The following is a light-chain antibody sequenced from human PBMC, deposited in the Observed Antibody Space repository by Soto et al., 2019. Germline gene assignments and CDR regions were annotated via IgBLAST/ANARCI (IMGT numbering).Light chain of an antibody. CDR2: DAS. CDR1: QNIRTW. J-gene: IGKJ2*01. CDR3: QKYNDYST. Sequence: DIQMTQSPSTLSASVGDRVTITCRASQNIRTWLAWYQQKPGQPPRLLISDASSLQSGVPSRFSGSGSGTEFTLTISSLHPDDFATYYCQKYNDYSTFGQGTKLHIK. V-gene: IGKV1-5*01.